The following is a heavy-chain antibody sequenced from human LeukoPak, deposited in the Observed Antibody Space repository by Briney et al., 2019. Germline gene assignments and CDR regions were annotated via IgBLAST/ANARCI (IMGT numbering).Heavy chain of an antibody. CDR1: GFTFSSYG. CDR3: ARDSPFGFRGSEFDY. J-gene: IGHJ4*02. CDR2: IWYDGSNN. V-gene: IGHV3-33*01. Sequence: PGGSLRLSCAASGFTFSSYGMHWVRQAPGKGLEWVAVIWYDGSNNYYADSVKGRFTISRDNSKNTLYLQMNSLRAEDTAVYYCARDSPFGFRGSEFDYWGQGTLVTVSS. D-gene: IGHD3-10*01.